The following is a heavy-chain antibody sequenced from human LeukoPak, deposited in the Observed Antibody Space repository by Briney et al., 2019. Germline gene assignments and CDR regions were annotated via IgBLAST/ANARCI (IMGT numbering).Heavy chain of an antibody. CDR3: ERARNNYDSSGYSALDY. V-gene: IGHV3-33*01. Sequence: GGSLRLSCAASGFSFSSYGMHWVRQAPGKGLEWVASLWYDGTNKYYADPVKGRFTISRDNSKNTLYLQMNSLRAEDTAVYYCERARNNYDSSGYSALDYWGQGTLVTVSS. D-gene: IGHD3-22*01. J-gene: IGHJ4*02. CDR2: LWYDGTNK. CDR1: GFSFSSYG.